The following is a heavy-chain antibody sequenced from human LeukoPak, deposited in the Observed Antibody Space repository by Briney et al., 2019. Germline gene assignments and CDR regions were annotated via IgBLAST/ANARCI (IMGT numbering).Heavy chain of an antibody. Sequence: GGSLRLSCAASGFTFSSYAMSWVRQAPGKGLEWVSAISGSGGSTYYADSVKGRFTISRDNSKNMLYLQMNSLRAEDTAVYYCAKNGHYDFWSGYPDYWGQGTLVTVSS. D-gene: IGHD3-3*01. CDR1: GFTFSSYA. J-gene: IGHJ4*02. CDR3: AKNGHYDFWSGYPDY. V-gene: IGHV3-23*01. CDR2: ISGSGGST.